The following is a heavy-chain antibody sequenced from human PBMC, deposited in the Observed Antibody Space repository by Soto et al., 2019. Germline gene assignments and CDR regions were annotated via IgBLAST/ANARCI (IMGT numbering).Heavy chain of an antibody. V-gene: IGHV3-23*01. D-gene: IGHD3-9*01. CDR1: GFTFSSYA. CDR2: ISGSGGST. CDR3: ARNVWXXTIFGGMDV. J-gene: IGHJ6*02. Sequence: EVQLLESGGGLVQPGGSLRLSCAASGFTFSSYAMSWVRQAPGKGLEWVSAISGSGGSTYYADSVKGRFTISRDNSKNTLYLQMNSLRAEDTAVYYCARNVWXXTIFGGMDVWGQGTTVTVSS.